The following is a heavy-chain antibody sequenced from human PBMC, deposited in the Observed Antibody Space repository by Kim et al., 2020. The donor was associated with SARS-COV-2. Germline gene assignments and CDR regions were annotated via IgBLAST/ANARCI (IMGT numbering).Heavy chain of an antibody. D-gene: IGHD2-2*01. CDR1: GFTFSSYG. V-gene: IGHV3-33*01. J-gene: IGHJ6*02. Sequence: GGSLRLSCAASGFTFSSYGMHWVRQAPGKGLEWVAVIWYDGSNKYYADSVNGRFTISRDNSKNTLYLQMNSLRDEDTAEYYGAREGVVGSGGMDVWGQGTTVTVSS. CDR2: IWYDGSNK. CDR3: AREGVVGSGGMDV.